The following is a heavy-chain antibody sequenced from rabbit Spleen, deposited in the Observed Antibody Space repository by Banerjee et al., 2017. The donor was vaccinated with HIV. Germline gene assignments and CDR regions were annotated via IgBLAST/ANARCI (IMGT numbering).Heavy chain of an antibody. Sequence: QEQLVESGGGLVQPGGSLKLSCKASGLDFSSSYWLCWVRQAPGKGLEWIACIYTGSSGSTYYASWAKGRFTISKTSSTTVTLQMTSLTVADTATYFCARGSGGGVDGWIDYFDLWGPGTLVTVS. CDR3: ARGSGGGVDGWIDYFDL. CDR2: IYTGSSGST. J-gene: IGHJ4*01. D-gene: IGHD6-1*01. V-gene: IGHV1S45*01. CDR1: GLDFSSSYW.